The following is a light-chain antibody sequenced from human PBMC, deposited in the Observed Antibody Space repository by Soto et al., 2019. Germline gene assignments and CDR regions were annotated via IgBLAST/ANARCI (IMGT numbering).Light chain of an antibody. V-gene: IGLV2-23*02. CDR3: CSYAGSSTSLYV. Sequence: QSALTQPASVSGSLGQSITISCTGTSSDVGSYNLVSWYQQHPGKAPKLMIYEVSKRPSGVSNRFSGSKSGNTASLTISGLQAQDEADYYCCSYAGSSTSLYVFGTGTKLTVL. J-gene: IGLJ1*01. CDR2: EVS. CDR1: SSDVGSYNL.